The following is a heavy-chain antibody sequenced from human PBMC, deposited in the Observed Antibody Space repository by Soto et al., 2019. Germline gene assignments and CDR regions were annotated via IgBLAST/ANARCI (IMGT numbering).Heavy chain of an antibody. CDR2: IYPSDSDT. CDR1: GYSFTSYW. V-gene: IGHV5-51*01. D-gene: IGHD4-17*01. Sequence: RESLKLSYKGSGYSFTSYWIRWVRQMPGKGLEWMGIIYPSDSDTRYSPSFQGQVTISADQSINTAYLQWDSLKASDTAIYYCARPANTVADHFDLWGQGTPVTVSS. J-gene: IGHJ4*02. CDR3: ARPANTVADHFDL.